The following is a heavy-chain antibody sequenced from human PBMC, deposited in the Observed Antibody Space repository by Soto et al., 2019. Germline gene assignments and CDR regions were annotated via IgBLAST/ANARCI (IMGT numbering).Heavy chain of an antibody. Sequence: GASVKVSCKASGYTFTSYAMHWVRQAPGQRLEWMGWINAGNGNTKYSQKFQGRVTITRDTSASTAYMELSSLRSEDTAVYYCARGVPTYYYDSSRYLFDYWRQGTLVAVSS. CDR3: ARGVPTYYYDSSRYLFDY. CDR2: INAGNGNT. J-gene: IGHJ4*02. CDR1: GYTFTSYA. V-gene: IGHV1-3*01. D-gene: IGHD3-22*01.